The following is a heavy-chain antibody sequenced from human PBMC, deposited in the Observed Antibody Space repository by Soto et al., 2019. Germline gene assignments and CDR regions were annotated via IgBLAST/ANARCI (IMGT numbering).Heavy chain of an antibody. J-gene: IGHJ5*02. Sequence: GPTLVNPTQTLTLTCTFSGFSLSTSGMCVSWIRQPPGKALEWLARIDWDDDKYYSTSLKTRLTISKDTSKNQVVLTMTNMDPVDTATYYCARHTNYYDSSGYYWFDPWGQGTLVTVSS. CDR1: GFSLSTSGMC. D-gene: IGHD3-22*01. V-gene: IGHV2-70*11. CDR2: IDWDDDK. CDR3: ARHTNYYDSSGYYWFDP.